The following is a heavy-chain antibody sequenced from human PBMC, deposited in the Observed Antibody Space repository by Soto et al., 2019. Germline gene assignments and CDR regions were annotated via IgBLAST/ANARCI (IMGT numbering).Heavy chain of an antibody. D-gene: IGHD2-2*01. CDR1: GFTFSDYY. CDR2: ISSSGSTI. Sequence: GSLRLSCAASGFTFSDYYMSWIRQAPGKGLEWVSYISSSGSTIYYADSVKGRFTISRDNAKNSLYLQMNSLRAEDTAVYYCVRDKGIVVVPAAIDYYYYYGMDVWGQGTTVTVSS. CDR3: VRDKGIVVVPAAIDYYYYYGMDV. V-gene: IGHV3-11*01. J-gene: IGHJ6*02.